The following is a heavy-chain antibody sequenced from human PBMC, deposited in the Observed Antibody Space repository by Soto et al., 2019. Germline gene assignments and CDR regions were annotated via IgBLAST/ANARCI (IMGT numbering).Heavy chain of an antibody. Sequence: PSGRVSCKASGYPFRSYAISWVRQAPGQGLEWMGGIIPIFGTATYAQKFQGRVTITADESTSTAYMELSSLRSEDTAVYYCARVPIAVAGTGNWFDPWGQGTLVNVSS. D-gene: IGHD6-19*01. CDR1: GYPFRSYA. V-gene: IGHV1-69*13. J-gene: IGHJ5*02. CDR3: ARVPIAVAGTGNWFDP. CDR2: IIPIFGTA.